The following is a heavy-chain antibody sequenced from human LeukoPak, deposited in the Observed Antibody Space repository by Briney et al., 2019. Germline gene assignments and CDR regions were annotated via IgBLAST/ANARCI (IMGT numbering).Heavy chain of an antibody. Sequence: EASVKVSCKASGGTFSSYAISWVRQAPGQGLEWMGRIIPIFGTANYAQKFQGRVTMARDTSTSTVDMELSSLKSEDTAVYYCTRTQYDSSGNFYFDNWGQGTLVTVSS. CDR3: TRTQYDSSGNFYFDN. V-gene: IGHV1-69*05. D-gene: IGHD3-22*01. CDR1: GGTFSSYA. CDR2: IIPIFGTA. J-gene: IGHJ4*02.